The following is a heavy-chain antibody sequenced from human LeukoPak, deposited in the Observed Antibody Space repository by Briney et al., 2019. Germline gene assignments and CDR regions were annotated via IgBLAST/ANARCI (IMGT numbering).Heavy chain of an antibody. CDR1: GXSISNYY. J-gene: IGHJ3*02. CDR3: ARNDGSGSYYNVAFDI. CDR2: TYYSGST. V-gene: IGHV4-59*01. Sequence: TSETLSLTCTVSGXSISNYYWSWIRRPPGKGLEWIGYTYYSGSTNYNPSPNSRVTMSVDTSKTQFSLKLSSVTAADTAVYYCARNDGSGSYYNVAFDIWGQGTMVTVSS. D-gene: IGHD3-10*01.